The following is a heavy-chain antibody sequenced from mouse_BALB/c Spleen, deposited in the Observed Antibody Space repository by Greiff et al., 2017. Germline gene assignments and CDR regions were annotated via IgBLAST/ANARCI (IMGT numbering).Heavy chain of an antibody. CDR3: ARGGYYEAMDD. CDR2: INPSNGRT. Sequence: VQLKQPGAELVKPGASVKLSCKASGYTFTSYWMHWVKQRPGQGLEWIGEINPSNGRTNYNEKFKSKATLTVDKSSSTAYMQLSSLTSEDSAVYYCARGGYYEAMDDWGQGTSVTVSS. D-gene: IGHD2-4*01. J-gene: IGHJ4*01. V-gene: IGHV1S81*02. CDR1: GYTFTSYW.